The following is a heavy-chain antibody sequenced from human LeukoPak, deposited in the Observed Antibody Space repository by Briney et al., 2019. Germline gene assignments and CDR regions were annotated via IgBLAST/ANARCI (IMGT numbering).Heavy chain of an antibody. CDR2: IKQDESEK. V-gene: IGHV3-7*01. CDR3: ARDKEEMVRAPYAFGI. CDR1: GFTFSKYW. J-gene: IGHJ3*02. D-gene: IGHD3-10*01. Sequence: HPGGSLRLSCAASGFTFSKYWMTWVRQAPGKGLEWVANIKQDESEKYYGDSVKGRFTLSRDNAKNSLYLQMNSLRAEDTAVYYCARDKEEMVRAPYAFGIWGQGTMVTVSS.